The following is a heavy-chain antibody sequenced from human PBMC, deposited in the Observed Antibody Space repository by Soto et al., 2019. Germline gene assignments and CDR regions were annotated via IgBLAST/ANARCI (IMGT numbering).Heavy chain of an antibody. CDR1: GGSISSSIYY. D-gene: IGHD2-21*02. Sequence: SETLSLTCSVSGGSISSSIYYWVWIRQPPGKVLEWIGSIYYSGSTYYNPSLKSRVTISVDTSKNQFSLKLSSVTAADTAVYYCARREHIVVVTAIHDAFDIWGQGTMVTVSS. CDR3: ARREHIVVVTAIHDAFDI. V-gene: IGHV4-39*01. J-gene: IGHJ3*02. CDR2: IYYSGST.